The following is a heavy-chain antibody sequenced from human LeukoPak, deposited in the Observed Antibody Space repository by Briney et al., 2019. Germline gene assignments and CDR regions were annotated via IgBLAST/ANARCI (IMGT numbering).Heavy chain of an antibody. CDR1: GFTFSNVY. J-gene: IGHJ4*02. CDR3: TTYRSYSDY. V-gene: IGHV3-15*01. CDR2: IKSKTEGGTA. D-gene: IGHD1-14*01. Sequence: GGSLRLSCAASGFTFSNVYMSWVRQAPGKGLEWVGRIKSKTEGGTADYAAPVKGRFSISRDDSINTVYLEMNSLKTEDTAVYYCTTYRSYSDYWGQGTLVTVSS.